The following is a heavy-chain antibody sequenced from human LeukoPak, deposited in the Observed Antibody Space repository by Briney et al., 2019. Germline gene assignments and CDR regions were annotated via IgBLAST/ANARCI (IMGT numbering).Heavy chain of an antibody. CDR2: INPNSGGT. Sequence: GASVKVSCKASGYTFTGYYMHWVRQAPGQGLEWMGWINPNSGGTNYAQKFQGRVTMTRDTSISTAYMELSRLRSDDTAVYYCARDYSSSSYNDYWDQGTLVTVSS. CDR1: GYTFTGYY. CDR3: ARDYSSSSYNDY. J-gene: IGHJ4*02. V-gene: IGHV1-2*02. D-gene: IGHD6-13*01.